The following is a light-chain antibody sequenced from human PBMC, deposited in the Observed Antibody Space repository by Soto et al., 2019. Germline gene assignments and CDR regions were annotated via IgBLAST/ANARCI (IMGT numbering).Light chain of an antibody. CDR2: GAS. CDR3: QQYDSTPWT. V-gene: IGKV3-20*01. CDR1: QSLSSTS. J-gene: IGKJ1*01. Sequence: EIVLTQSPGTLSLSPGERAALSCRASQSLSSTSLAWYQQKPGHGPRLLIYGASRRATGIPDRFSASESGTDFTLTISSLEPEDFAVYFRQQYDSTPWTFDQGTRVESK.